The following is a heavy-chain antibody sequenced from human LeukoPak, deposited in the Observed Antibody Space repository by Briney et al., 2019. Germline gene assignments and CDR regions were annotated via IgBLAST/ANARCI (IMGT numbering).Heavy chain of an antibody. Sequence: ASVKVSCKASGYTFTSYYMRWVRQAPGQGLEWMGIINPSGGSTSYAQKFQGRVTMTRDTSTSTVYMELSSLRSEDTAVYYCARIAVAGNWFDPWGQGTLVTVSS. CDR3: ARIAVAGNWFDP. CDR2: INPSGGST. V-gene: IGHV1-46*01. J-gene: IGHJ5*02. CDR1: GYTFTSYY. D-gene: IGHD6-19*01.